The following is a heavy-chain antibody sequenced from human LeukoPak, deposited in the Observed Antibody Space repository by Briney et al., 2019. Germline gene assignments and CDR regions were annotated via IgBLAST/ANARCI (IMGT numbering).Heavy chain of an antibody. CDR1: GGTFSSYA. CDR2: IIPIFGTA. Sequence: SVKVSCKASGGTFSSYAISWVRQAPGQGLEWMGGIIPIFGTANYARKFQGRVTITTDESTSTAYMELSSLRSEDTAVYYCAILGYSYGFYYFDYWGQGTLVTVSS. D-gene: IGHD5-18*01. V-gene: IGHV1-69*05. CDR3: AILGYSYGFYYFDY. J-gene: IGHJ4*02.